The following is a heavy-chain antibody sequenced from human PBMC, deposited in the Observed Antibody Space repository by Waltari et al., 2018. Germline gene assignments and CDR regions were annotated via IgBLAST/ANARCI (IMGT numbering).Heavy chain of an antibody. CDR1: GFTFDDYA. CDR2: ISWNSGSI. Sequence: EVQLVESGGGLVQPGRSLRLSCAASGFTFDDYAMHWVRQAPGKGLEWVSGISWNSGSIGYADSVKGRFTISRDNSKNTLYLQMNSLRAEDTAVYYCAKQRITIFGVVHFDYWGQGTLVTVSS. V-gene: IGHV3-9*01. J-gene: IGHJ4*02. D-gene: IGHD3-3*01. CDR3: AKQRITIFGVVHFDY.